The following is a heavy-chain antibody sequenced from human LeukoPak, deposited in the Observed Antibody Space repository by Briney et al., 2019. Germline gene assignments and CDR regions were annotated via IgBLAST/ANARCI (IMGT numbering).Heavy chain of an antibody. CDR1: GYSFPSYW. D-gene: IGHD5-12*01. Sequence: GESLKISCKGSGYSFPSYWIGWVRQMPGKGPEWIGIIYPGDSDTRYSPSFQGQVTISADKSISTAYLQWSSLKASDTAMYYCARQADIVATIYGYWGQGTLVTVSS. J-gene: IGHJ4*02. V-gene: IGHV5-51*01. CDR2: IYPGDSDT. CDR3: ARQADIVATIYGY.